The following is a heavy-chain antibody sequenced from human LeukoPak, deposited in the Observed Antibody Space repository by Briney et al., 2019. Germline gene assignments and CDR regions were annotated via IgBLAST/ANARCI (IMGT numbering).Heavy chain of an antibody. Sequence: ASVKVFCKASGYTFTGYYMHWVRQAPGQGLEWMGWINPNSGGTNYAQKFQGWVTMTRDTSISTAYMELSRLRSDDTAVYYCARDLSVYSSGWFPPARGDAFDIWGQGTMVTVSS. J-gene: IGHJ3*02. D-gene: IGHD6-19*01. V-gene: IGHV1-2*04. CDR2: INPNSGGT. CDR3: ARDLSVYSSGWFPPARGDAFDI. CDR1: GYTFTGYY.